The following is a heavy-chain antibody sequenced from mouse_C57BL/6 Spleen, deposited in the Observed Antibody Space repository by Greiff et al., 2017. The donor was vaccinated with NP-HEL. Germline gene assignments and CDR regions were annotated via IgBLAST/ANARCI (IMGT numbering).Heavy chain of an antibody. Sequence: EVQGVESGGGLVQPKGSLKLSCAASGFSFNTYAMNWVRQAPGKGLEWVARIRSKSHSYATYYADSVKDRFTISRDDSESTLYLQMNNLKTEDTAMYYCVRAISKGGYYFDYWGQGTTLTVAS. D-gene: IGHD2-5*01. J-gene: IGHJ2*01. V-gene: IGHV10-1*01. CDR2: IRSKSHSYAT. CDR3: VRAISKGGYYFDY. CDR1: GFSFNTYA.